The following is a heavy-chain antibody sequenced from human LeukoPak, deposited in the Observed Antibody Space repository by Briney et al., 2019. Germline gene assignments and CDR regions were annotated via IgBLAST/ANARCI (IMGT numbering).Heavy chain of an antibody. J-gene: IGHJ4*02. Sequence: PGGSLRLSCAASGFAVSSNYMSWVRQAPGKGLEWVSVIFIAGSTYYADSVKGRFTISRDNSKNTLYLQMNSLRAEDTAVYHCARISYDDILTGYYVDYWGQGALVTVSS. CDR1: GFAVSSNY. V-gene: IGHV3-66*01. CDR2: IFIAGST. D-gene: IGHD3-9*01. CDR3: ARISYDDILTGYYVDY.